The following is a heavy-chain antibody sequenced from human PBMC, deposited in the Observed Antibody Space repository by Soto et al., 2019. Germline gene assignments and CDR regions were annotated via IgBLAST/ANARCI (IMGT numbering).Heavy chain of an antibody. CDR1: GGSLGTSS. Sequence: QVHLVQSGAEVKKPGSSVKVSCKSSGGSLGTSSITWVRQAPGQGLEWMGIFIPIFGTKNNAQKFQGRVAITADESTSTAYMELSSLRFEGTAVYYCAVSPRAEVGALDNWGQGTLGTFS. CDR2: FIPIFGTK. D-gene: IGHD1-26*01. V-gene: IGHV1-69*18. J-gene: IGHJ4*02. CDR3: AVSPRAEVGALDN.